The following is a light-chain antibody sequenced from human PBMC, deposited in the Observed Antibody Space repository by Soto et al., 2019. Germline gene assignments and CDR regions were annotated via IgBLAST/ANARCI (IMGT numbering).Light chain of an antibody. V-gene: IGKV3-20*01. J-gene: IGKJ4*01. CDR2: GAS. CDR1: QSVRSSY. Sequence: ELILTQSPDTLSLPPGERATLSCRASQSVRSSYLAWYQQKPGQAPRLRIYGASSRATGIPDRFSGSGSGTDFTLTISRLEPEDFAVYYCQQYGSSPLTFGGGTKVDIK. CDR3: QQYGSSPLT.